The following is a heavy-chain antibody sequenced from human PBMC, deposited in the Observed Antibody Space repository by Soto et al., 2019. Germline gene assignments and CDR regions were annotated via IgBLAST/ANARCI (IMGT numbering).Heavy chain of an antibody. CDR2: IYNTETF. CDR3: ARVPLRYSSSHNFDS. D-gene: IGHD6-19*01. J-gene: IGHJ4*02. V-gene: IGHV4-61*01. Sequence: QVRLQESGPGLVKPSETLSLTCSVSGVSVSSGSFYWSWIRQPPGKGLEWIGFIYNTETFNYNASLKSRVTLSVDASKHQFSLKLSSVTAADTAVYYCARVPLRYSSSHNFDSWGQGALVTVSS. CDR1: GVSVSSGSFY.